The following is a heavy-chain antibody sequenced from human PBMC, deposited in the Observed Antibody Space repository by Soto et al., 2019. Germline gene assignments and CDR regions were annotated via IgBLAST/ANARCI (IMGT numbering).Heavy chain of an antibody. J-gene: IGHJ4*02. CDR1: GFTFSTYW. D-gene: IGHD3-16*01. CDR2: MDQDGSET. Sequence: EVQLVESGGGLVQRGGSLRLSCTASGFTFSTYWMTWVRQPPGKGLEWVANMDQDGSETYYVDSVGGRFTVSRDNAKNSLYLQMNSLRVEDTAVYYCVCGGNFFIYWGQGTLVTVSP. CDR3: VCGGNFFIY. V-gene: IGHV3-7*01.